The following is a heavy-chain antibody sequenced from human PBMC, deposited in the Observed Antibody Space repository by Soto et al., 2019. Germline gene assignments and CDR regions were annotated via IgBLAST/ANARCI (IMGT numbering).Heavy chain of an antibody. CDR2: ISSDASNK. D-gene: IGHD3-22*01. Sequence: QVQLVQSGGGVVQPGRSLTLSCAASGFTFSNYDMHWVRQAPGKGLEWVAVISSDASNKYYAASVKGRFTISRDSSKNTVYVQMNSLRAEDTAVYYCEKALSMIVAESFDVWGQGTMVTVSS. CDR1: GFTFSNYD. J-gene: IGHJ3*01. CDR3: EKALSMIVAESFDV. V-gene: IGHV3-30*18.